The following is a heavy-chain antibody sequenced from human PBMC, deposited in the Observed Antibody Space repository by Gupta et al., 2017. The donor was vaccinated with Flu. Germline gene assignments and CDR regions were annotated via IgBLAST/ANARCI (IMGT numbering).Heavy chain of an antibody. CDR2: IYYTGSA. CDR1: SGGSY. Sequence: SGGSYWSWIRQPPGKGLEWIGSIYYTGSAYYNPSLKSRVIISVDKSKNQFSLTLSSVIAADTAVYFCARDRSSYGLGWFDSWGQGALIT. J-gene: IGHJ5*01. CDR3: ARDRSSYGLGWFDS. D-gene: IGHD3-10*01. V-gene: IGHV4-31*02.